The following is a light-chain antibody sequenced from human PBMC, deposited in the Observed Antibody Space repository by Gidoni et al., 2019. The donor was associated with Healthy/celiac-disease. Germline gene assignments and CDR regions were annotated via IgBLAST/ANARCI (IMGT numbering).Light chain of an antibody. Sequence: DIQMTQSPSTLSASVGDRVTITCRASQSISSWLAWYQQKPGKAPKLLIYDASSLESGVPSRFSGSGSGTEFTLTISSLQPDDFATYYCQQYNTGGTFGQGTKPEIK. CDR1: QSISSW. CDR3: QQYNTGGT. V-gene: IGKV1-5*01. J-gene: IGKJ2*02. CDR2: DAS.